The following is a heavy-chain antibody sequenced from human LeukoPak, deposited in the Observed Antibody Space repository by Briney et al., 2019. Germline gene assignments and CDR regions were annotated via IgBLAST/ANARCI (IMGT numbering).Heavy chain of an antibody. CDR2: INPSGGST. CDR3: AVLVGATTPFDY. D-gene: IGHD1-26*01. J-gene: IGHJ4*02. V-gene: IGHV1-46*01. CDR1: GYTFTGYY. Sequence: ASVKVSCKASGYTFTGYYMHWVRQAPGQGLEWMGRINPSGGSTSYAQKFQGRVTMTRDTSTSTVYMELSSLRSEDTAVYYCAVLVGATTPFDYWGQGTLVTVSS.